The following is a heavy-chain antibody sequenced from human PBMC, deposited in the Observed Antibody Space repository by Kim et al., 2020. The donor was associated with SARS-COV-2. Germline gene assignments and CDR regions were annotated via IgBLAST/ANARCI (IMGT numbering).Heavy chain of an antibody. CDR1: GFTFSDYY. D-gene: IGHD4-17*01. CDR2: ISSSSSYT. CDR3: ARDRTVTTDYGFDY. V-gene: IGHV3-11*05. J-gene: IGHJ4*02. Sequence: GGSLRLSCAASGFTFSDYYVSWIRQAPGKGLEWVSYISSSSSYTNYADSVKGRFTISRDNAKNSLYLQMNSLRAEDTAVYYCARDRTVTTDYGFDYWGQGTLVTVSS.